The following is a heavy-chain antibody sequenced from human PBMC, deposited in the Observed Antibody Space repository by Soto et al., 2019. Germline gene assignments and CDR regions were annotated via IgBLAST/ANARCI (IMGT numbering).Heavy chain of an antibody. CDR2: INHSGST. CDR3: ARSIPVGNHFDY. J-gene: IGHJ4*02. Sequence: SETLSLTCAVYGGSFSGYYWSWIRQPPGKGLEWIGEINHSGSTNYNPSLKSRVTISVDTSKNQFSLKLSSVTAADTAVYYCARSIPVGNHFDYWGQGTLVTVYS. V-gene: IGHV4-34*01. CDR1: GGSFSGYY. D-gene: IGHD6-6*01.